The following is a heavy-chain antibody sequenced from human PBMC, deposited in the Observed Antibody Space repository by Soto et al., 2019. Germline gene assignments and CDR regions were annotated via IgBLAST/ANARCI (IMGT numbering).Heavy chain of an antibody. CDR3: AKGGDLNSGYDLFGNYYYYMDV. D-gene: IGHD5-12*01. V-gene: IGHV3-9*01. Sequence: EVQLVESGGGLVQPGRSLRLSCAASGFTFDDYAMHWVRQAPGKGLEWVSGISWNSGGIGYADSVKGRFTISRDNAKNSLYLQMNSLRAEDTALYYCAKGGDLNSGYDLFGNYYYYMDVWGKGTTVTVSS. J-gene: IGHJ6*03. CDR2: ISWNSGGI. CDR1: GFTFDDYA.